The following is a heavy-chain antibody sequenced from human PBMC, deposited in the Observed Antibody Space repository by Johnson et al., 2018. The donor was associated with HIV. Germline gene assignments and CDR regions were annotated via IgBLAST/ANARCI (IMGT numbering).Heavy chain of an antibody. V-gene: IGHV3-7*01. Sequence: VQLVESGGGLVQPGGSLRLSCAASGFTFSSYWMNWVRQAPGKGLEWVANIKEDVSEKYYVDSVMGRFTISRDNAKNSLYLQMNSLRAEDTAVYYCAREGEPDGFDIWGQGTMVTVSS. CDR2: IKEDVSEK. CDR1: GFTFSSYW. D-gene: IGHD3-16*01. J-gene: IGHJ3*02. CDR3: AREGEPDGFDI.